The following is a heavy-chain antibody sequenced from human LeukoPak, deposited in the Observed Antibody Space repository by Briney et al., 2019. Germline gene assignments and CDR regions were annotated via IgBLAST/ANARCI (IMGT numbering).Heavy chain of an antibody. CDR3: ARTTTVTTSIDY. CDR1: GYSISSGYY. Sequence: SETLSLICTVSGYSISSGYYWGWIRQPPGKGLEWIGSIYHSGSTYYNPSLKSRVTISVDTSKNQFSLKLSSVTAADTAVYYCARTTTVTTSIDYWGQGTLVTVSS. D-gene: IGHD4-17*01. V-gene: IGHV4-38-2*02. J-gene: IGHJ4*02. CDR2: IYHSGST.